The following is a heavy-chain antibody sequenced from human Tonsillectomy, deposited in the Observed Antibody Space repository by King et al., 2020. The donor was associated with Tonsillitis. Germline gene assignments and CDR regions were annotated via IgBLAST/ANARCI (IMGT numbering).Heavy chain of an antibody. D-gene: IGHD6-13*01. J-gene: IGHJ4*02. CDR1: GFTFSTYA. V-gene: IGHV3-30-3*01. CDR2: MLYDGGGN. CDR3: ARAGFSSTWYVAYFDY. Sequence: VQLVESGGGVVQPGTSLRLSCAASGFTFSTYAMHWVRQAPGKGLEWVAVMLYDGGGNFYADSVKGRFTISRDNSNNTVFLQMNSLRAEDTAVYYCARAGFSSTWYVAYFDYWGQGTLVTVSS.